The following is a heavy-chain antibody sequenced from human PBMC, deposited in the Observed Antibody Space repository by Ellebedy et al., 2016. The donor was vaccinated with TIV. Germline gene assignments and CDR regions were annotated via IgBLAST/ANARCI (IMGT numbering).Heavy chain of an antibody. D-gene: IGHD6-19*01. CDR2: INAGNGNT. CDR1: GYTFTSYV. V-gene: IGHV1-3*01. Sequence: ASVKVSRKASGYTFTSYVMHWVRQAPGQRLEWMGWINAGNGNTKYSQKFQGRVTITRDTSASTAYMELSSLRSEDTAVYYCARDGSGWLFDYWGQGTLVTVSS. CDR3: ARDGSGWLFDY. J-gene: IGHJ4*02.